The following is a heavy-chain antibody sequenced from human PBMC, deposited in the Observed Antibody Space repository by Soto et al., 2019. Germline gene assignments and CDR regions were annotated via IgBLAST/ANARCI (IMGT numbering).Heavy chain of an antibody. D-gene: IGHD3-10*01. V-gene: IGHV3-21*01. J-gene: IGHJ4*02. Sequence: PGGSLRLSCAASGFTFSSYSMNWVRQAPGKGLEWVSSISSSSSYIYYADSVKGRFTISRDNAKNSLYLQMNSLRAEDTAVYYCASYGSGSYYNEGKFDYWGQGTLVTVSS. CDR3: ASYGSGSYYNEGKFDY. CDR1: GFTFSSYS. CDR2: ISSSSSYI.